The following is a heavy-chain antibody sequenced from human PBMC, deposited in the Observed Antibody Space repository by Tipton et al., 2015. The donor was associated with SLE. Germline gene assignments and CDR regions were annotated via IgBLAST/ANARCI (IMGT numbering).Heavy chain of an antibody. CDR1: GGSISTYS. J-gene: IGHJ6*02. D-gene: IGHD3-10*01. V-gene: IGHV4-59*01. CDR3: ARDWIMVQGVIRYYGMDV. Sequence: TLSLTCTVSGGSISTYSWSWIRQPPGKGLEWIGYIYYSGSTNSNRSLKSRVTISVDTSKNQFSLKLSSVTAADTAVYYCARDWIMVQGVIRYYGMDVWGQGTTVTVSS. CDR2: IYYSGST.